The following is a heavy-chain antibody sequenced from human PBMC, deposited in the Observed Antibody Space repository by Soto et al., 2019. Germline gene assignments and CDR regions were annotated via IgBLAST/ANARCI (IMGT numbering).Heavy chain of an antibody. Sequence: QVQLQESGPGLVKPSETLSLTCTVSGGSISSYYWNWIRQPLGKGLEWIGYIYYTGSTNCNPSLKSRVTMSVDTSKNQFSLKLSAVTAADTAMYYCARAAYNLDYWGQGTLVTVSS. CDR1: GGSISSYY. D-gene: IGHD1-1*01. CDR3: ARAAYNLDY. CDR2: IYYTGST. V-gene: IGHV4-59*01. J-gene: IGHJ4*02.